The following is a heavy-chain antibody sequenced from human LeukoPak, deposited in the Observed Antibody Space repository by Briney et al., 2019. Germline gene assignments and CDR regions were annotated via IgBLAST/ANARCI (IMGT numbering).Heavy chain of an antibody. CDR2: INPSGGST. CDR3: AAIWAYMIHP. CDR1: GYTFTSYY. V-gene: IGHV1-46*01. J-gene: IGHJ5*02. D-gene: IGHD3-22*01. Sequence: ASVKVSCKASGYTFTSYYVHWVRQTPGQGLEWMGIINPSGGSTSYAQKFQGRVTMTRDTSTSTVYMELSSLRSEDTAVYYCAAIWAYMIHPWGQGTLVTVSS.